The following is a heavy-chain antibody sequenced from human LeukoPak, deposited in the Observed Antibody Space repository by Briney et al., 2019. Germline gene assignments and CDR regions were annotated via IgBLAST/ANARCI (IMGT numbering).Heavy chain of an antibody. J-gene: IGHJ6*03. CDR2: IYYSGST. CDR3: ARGEQQLAIYYYYYMDV. CDR1: GGSISSSSYY. D-gene: IGHD6-13*01. V-gene: IGHV4-30-4*08. Sequence: SETLSLTCTVSGGSISSSSYYWGWIRQPPGKGLEWIGYIYYSGSTYYNPSPKSRVTISVDTSKNQFYLKLSSVTAADTAVYYCARGEQQLAIYYYYYMDVWGRGTTVTVSS.